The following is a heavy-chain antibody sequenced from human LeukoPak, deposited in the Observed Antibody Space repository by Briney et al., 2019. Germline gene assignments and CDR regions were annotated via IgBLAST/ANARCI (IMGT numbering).Heavy chain of an antibody. Sequence: SETLSLTCTVSGGSISSSSYYWGWIRQPPGKGLEWIGSIYYSGSTYYNPSLKSRVTMSVDTSKNQFSLKLSSVTAADTAVYYCARDDYGGNYTFDYWGQGTLVTVSS. J-gene: IGHJ4*02. CDR3: ARDDYGGNYTFDY. CDR2: IYYSGST. D-gene: IGHD4-23*01. V-gene: IGHV4-39*07. CDR1: GGSISSSSYY.